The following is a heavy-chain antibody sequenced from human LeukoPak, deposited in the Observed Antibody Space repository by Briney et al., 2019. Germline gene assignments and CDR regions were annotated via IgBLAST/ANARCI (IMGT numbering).Heavy chain of an antibody. CDR1: GGSISSSSYY. CDR2: IYYSGST. J-gene: IGHJ4*02. Sequence: PETLSLTCTVSGGSISSSSYYWGWIRQPPGKGLEWIGSIYYSGSTYYNPSLKSRVTISVDTSKNQFSLKLSSVTAADTAVYYCARDSGYYGSGSYYSWGQGTLVTVSS. CDR3: ARDSGYYGSGSYYS. D-gene: IGHD3-10*01. V-gene: IGHV4-39*07.